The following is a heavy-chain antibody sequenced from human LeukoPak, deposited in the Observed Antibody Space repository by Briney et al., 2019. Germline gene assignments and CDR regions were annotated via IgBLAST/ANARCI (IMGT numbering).Heavy chain of an antibody. CDR1: GFTFSSYG. CDR2: IKSKTDGGTT. D-gene: IGHD5-18*01. V-gene: IGHV3-15*01. CDR3: TILGYTYGRFDY. Sequence: GGSLRLSCAASGFTFSSYGMSWVRQAPGKGLEWVGRIKSKTDGGTTDYAAPVKGRITISRDDSKNTLYLQMNSLKTEDTAVYYCTILGYTYGRFDYWGQGTLVTVSS. J-gene: IGHJ4*02.